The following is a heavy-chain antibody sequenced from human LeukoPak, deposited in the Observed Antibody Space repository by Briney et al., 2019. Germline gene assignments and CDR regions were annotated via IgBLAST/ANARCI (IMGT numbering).Heavy chain of an antibody. J-gene: IGHJ4*02. D-gene: IGHD3/OR15-3a*01. Sequence: SETLSLTCTVSGGSISSYYWSWIRQPPGKGLEWIGYIYYSGSTNYNPSLKSRVTISVDTSKNQFSLKLSSVTAADTAVYYRARSHSVWTSLDYWGQGTLVTVSS. CDR3: ARSHSVWTSLDY. CDR1: GGSISSYY. V-gene: IGHV4-59*01. CDR2: IYYSGST.